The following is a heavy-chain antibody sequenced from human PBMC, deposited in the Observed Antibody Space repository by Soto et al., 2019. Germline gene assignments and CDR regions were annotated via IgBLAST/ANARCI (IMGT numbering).Heavy chain of an antibody. D-gene: IGHD3-22*01. Sequence: GASVKVSCKASGGTFSSYAISWVRQAPGQGLEWMGGIIPIFGTANYAQKFQGRVTITADESTSTAYMELSSLRSEDTAVYYCARGKQRGYYYDWFDPWGQGTLVTVSS. V-gene: IGHV1-69*13. CDR3: ARGKQRGYYYDWFDP. J-gene: IGHJ5*02. CDR1: GGTFSSYA. CDR2: IIPIFGTA.